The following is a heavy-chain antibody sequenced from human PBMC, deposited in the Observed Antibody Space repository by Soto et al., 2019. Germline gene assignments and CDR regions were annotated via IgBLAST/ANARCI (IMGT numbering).Heavy chain of an antibody. Sequence: QVQLVQSGAEVKEPGASMKVSCKASGYTFTKYYIHWVRQAPGQGLEWMGIINPSVGGASYAQKFQARITMTRDTSTSTVYMELSSLRSEDTAVYYCARDHDYPWGNDRYTADQWGQGTLVTVSS. V-gene: IGHV1-46*01. CDR2: INPSVGGA. CDR3: ARDHDYPWGNDRYTADQ. J-gene: IGHJ4*02. D-gene: IGHD3-16*02. CDR1: GYTFTKYY.